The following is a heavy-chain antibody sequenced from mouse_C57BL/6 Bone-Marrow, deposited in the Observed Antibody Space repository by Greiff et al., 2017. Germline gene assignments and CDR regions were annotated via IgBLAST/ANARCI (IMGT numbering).Heavy chain of an antibody. V-gene: IGHV1-52*01. D-gene: IGHD4-1*02. CDR2: IDPSDSEP. CDR1: GYTFTSYW. Sequence: QVQLQQPGAELVRPGSSVKLSCKASGYTFTSYWMHWVKQRPIQGLEWIGNIDPSDSEPHYNQKFKDKATLTVDKSSSTAYMQLSSLTSEDSAVYYGARRGTTGANYFDYWGQGTTLTVSS. J-gene: IGHJ2*01. CDR3: ARRGTTGANYFDY.